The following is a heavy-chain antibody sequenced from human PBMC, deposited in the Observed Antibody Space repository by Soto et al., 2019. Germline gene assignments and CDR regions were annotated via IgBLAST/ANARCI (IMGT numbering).Heavy chain of an antibody. Sequence: SVKVSCKASGGTFGNSAISWVRQAPGQGLEWLGGIIPIFPTPDYAQKFQGRVTITADESTSTAYMELTSLRSEDTAVYYCARHVPAAGYYYGMDVWGQGTTVTVSS. CDR2: IIPIFPTP. V-gene: IGHV1-69*13. J-gene: IGHJ6*02. CDR1: GGTFGNSA. D-gene: IGHD2-2*01. CDR3: ARHVPAAGYYYGMDV.